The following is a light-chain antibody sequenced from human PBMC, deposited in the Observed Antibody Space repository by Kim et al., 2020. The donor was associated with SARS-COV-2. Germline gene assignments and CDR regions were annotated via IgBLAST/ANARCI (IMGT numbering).Light chain of an antibody. V-gene: IGLV3-1*01. J-gene: IGLJ2*01. CDR2: QDI. CDR1: KLGKKD. Sequence: SYELTQPPSVSVSPGQTATITCSGDKLGKKDVCWYQQKPGQSPVLVIYQDIKRPSEIPDRFSGSNSGNTATLAISGTQALDEADYYCQAWDSYTMIFGGGTKLTVL. CDR3: QAWDSYTMI.